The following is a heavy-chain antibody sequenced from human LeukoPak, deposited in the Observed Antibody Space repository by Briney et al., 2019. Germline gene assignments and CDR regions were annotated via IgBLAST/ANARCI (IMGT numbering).Heavy chain of an antibody. CDR2: IKHDGSEK. D-gene: IGHD5-24*01. V-gene: IGHV3-7*01. Sequence: AETLSLTCTVSGFTISSYWLSWVRQAPGKGLEWVANIKHDGSEKYYVASVKGRFTISRDNAKNSLYLQMNSLGAEDTAVDYCARGWPSDYWGQGTRVIVSS. J-gene: IGHJ4*02. CDR3: ARGWPSDY. CDR1: GFTISSYW.